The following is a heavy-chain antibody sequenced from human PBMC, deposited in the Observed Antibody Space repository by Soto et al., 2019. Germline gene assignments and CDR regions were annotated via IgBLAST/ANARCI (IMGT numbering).Heavy chain of an antibody. Sequence: PGGSLRLSCAASGFTFSSYSMNWVRQAPGKGLEWVSSISSSSSYIYYADSVKGRFTISRDNAKNSLYLQMNSLRAEDTAVYYCARAGVVPDAKYWFDPWGQGTLVTVSS. CDR3: ARAGVVPDAKYWFDP. J-gene: IGHJ5*02. V-gene: IGHV3-21*01. CDR2: ISSSSSYI. CDR1: GFTFSSYS. D-gene: IGHD2-2*01.